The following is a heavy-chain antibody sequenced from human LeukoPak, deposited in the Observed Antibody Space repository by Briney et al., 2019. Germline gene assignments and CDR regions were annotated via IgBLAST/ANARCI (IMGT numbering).Heavy chain of an antibody. CDR1: GLTFTSYG. D-gene: IGHD2-21*02. CDR2: IWFDGTDK. CDR3: ARAADCGGDCYPGSDFDI. J-gene: IGHJ3*02. V-gene: IGHV3-30*02. Sequence: GGSLRLSCAASGLTFTSYGMHWVRQAPGKGLEWVAFIWFDGTDKYYADSVKGRFTISRDNSKNTLYLQMNSLRAEDTAVYYCARAADCGGDCYPGSDFDIWGQGTMVTVSS.